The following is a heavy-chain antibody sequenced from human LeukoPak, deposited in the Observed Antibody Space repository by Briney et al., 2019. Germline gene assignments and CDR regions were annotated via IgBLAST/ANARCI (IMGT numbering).Heavy chain of an antibody. J-gene: IGHJ4*02. Sequence: SETLSLTCAVYGGSFSGYYWSWIRQPPGKGLEWIGEINNSGSTNYNPSLKSRVTISVDTSKNQFSLKLSSVTAADTAVYYCARGPQWELIDYWGQGTLVTVSS. D-gene: IGHD1-26*01. CDR3: ARGPQWELIDY. V-gene: IGHV4-34*01. CDR1: GGSFSGYY. CDR2: INNSGST.